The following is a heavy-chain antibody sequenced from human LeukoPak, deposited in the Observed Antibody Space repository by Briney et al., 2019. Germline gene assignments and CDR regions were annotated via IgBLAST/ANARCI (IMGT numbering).Heavy chain of an antibody. CDR1: GGTFSSYA. Sequence: ASVKVSCKASGGTFSSYAISWVRQAPGQGLEWMGRIIPILGIANYAQKFQGRVTITADKSTSTAYMELSSLRSEDTAVYYCARSPTGTDHSEYFQHWGQGTLVTVSS. CDR3: ARSPTGTDHSEYFQH. J-gene: IGHJ1*01. D-gene: IGHD1-14*01. CDR2: IIPILGIA. V-gene: IGHV1-69*04.